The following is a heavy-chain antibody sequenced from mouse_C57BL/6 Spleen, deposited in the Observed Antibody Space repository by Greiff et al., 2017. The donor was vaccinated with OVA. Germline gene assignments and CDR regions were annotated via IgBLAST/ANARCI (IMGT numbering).Heavy chain of an antibody. CDR3: ARGRGGDYDEYCDY. CDR1: GYTFTDYY. V-gene: IGHV1-34*01. J-gene: IGHJ2*01. D-gene: IGHD2-4*01. Sequence: VQLQQSGPELVKPGASVKMSCKASGYTFTDYYMHWVKQSHGKSLEWIGYIYPNNGGNGYNQKFKGKATLTVDKSSSTAYMELRSLTSEDSAVYYGARGRGGDYDEYCDYWGQGTTLTVSS. CDR2: IYPNNGGN.